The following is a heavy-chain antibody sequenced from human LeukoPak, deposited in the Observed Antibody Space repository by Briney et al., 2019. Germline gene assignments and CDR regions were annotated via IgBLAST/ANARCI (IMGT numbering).Heavy chain of an antibody. CDR2: IYYSGST. CDR3: AGGIVATTPFDY. J-gene: IGHJ4*02. V-gene: IGHV4-59*11. CDR1: GGSISSHY. D-gene: IGHD5-12*01. Sequence: SENLSLTCTVSGGSISSHYWSWIRQPPGKGLEWIGYIYYSGSTNYNPSLKSRVTISVDTSKNQFSLKLSSVTAADTAVYYCAGGIVATTPFDYWGQGTLVTASS.